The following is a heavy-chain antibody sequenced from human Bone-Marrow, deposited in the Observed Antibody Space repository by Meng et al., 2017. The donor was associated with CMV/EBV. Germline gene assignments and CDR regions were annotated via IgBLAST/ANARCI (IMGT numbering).Heavy chain of an antibody. CDR1: GRSFSGYY. V-gene: IGHV4-34*01. Sequence: GTLRLSCAVYGRSFSGYYWSWIRQPPGKGLEWIGEINHSGSTNYNPSLKSRVTISVDTSKNQFSLKLSSVTAADKAVYYCARGRYDFWSGYYRGDNWFDPWGQGTLVTVSS. D-gene: IGHD3-3*01. CDR2: INHSGST. CDR3: ARGRYDFWSGYYRGDNWFDP. J-gene: IGHJ5*02.